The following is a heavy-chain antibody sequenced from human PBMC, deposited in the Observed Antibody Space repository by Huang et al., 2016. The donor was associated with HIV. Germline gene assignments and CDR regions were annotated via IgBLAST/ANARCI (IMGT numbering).Heavy chain of an antibody. V-gene: IGHV3-23*01. J-gene: IGHJ4*02. CDR1: GFSFSRSA. CDR2: VSNSASSR. D-gene: IGHD3-22*01. Sequence: EVHLLESGGGLVQPGGSLRLSCAASGFSFSRSAMSWVRQAPGRGWEGVSTVSNSASSRHYSDSVRGRFTISRDNSKDTLYLQMNSLRAEDTALYYCAKDLVTYDSSGSVWGQGTLVTVSS. CDR3: AKDLVTYDSSGSV.